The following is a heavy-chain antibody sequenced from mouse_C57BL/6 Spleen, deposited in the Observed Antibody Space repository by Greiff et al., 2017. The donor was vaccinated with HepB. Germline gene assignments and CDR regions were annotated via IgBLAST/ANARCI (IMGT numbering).Heavy chain of an antibody. D-gene: IGHD2-4*01. J-gene: IGHJ2*01. CDR2: ISSGGSYT. CDR3: ARQGDYDVGYFDY. CDR1: GFTFSSYG. Sequence: EVKLMESGGDLVKPGGSLKLSCAASGFTFSSYGMSWVRQTPDKRLEWVATISSGGSYTYYPDSVKGRFTISRDNAKNTLYLQMSSLKSEDTAMYYCARQGDYDVGYFDYWGQGTTLTVSS. V-gene: IGHV5-6*01.